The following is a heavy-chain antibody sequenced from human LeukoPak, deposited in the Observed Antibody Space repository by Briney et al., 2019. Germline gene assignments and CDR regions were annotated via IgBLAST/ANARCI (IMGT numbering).Heavy chain of an antibody. D-gene: IGHD2-15*01. CDR1: GFTFSNYA. CDR3: ATQWSVGGPTWNYMDV. CDR2: NSGGGDTT. V-gene: IGHV3-23*01. J-gene: IGHJ6*03. Sequence: GGSLRLSCAASGFTFSNYAMTWVRQAPGKGLEWVSGNSGGGDTTHYADSVKGRFTISRDNSKNMVYLQMDSLRAEDTAVYYCATQWSVGGPTWNYMDVWGKGTTVTVSS.